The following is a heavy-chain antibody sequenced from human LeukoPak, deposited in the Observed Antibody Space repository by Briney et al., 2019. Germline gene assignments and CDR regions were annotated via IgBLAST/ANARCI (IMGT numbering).Heavy chain of an antibody. CDR1: GFAFNNFA. CDR3: AKEVGYDLLYNLFDP. J-gene: IGHJ5*02. D-gene: IGHD5-12*01. Sequence: GGSLRLSCAASGFAFNNFAMTWARQAPGKGLEWVSTISGSGSSTYYGDSVKGRFTISRDNSKNTLYLQMNSLRAEDTAVYFCAKEVGYDLLYNLFDPGGQGTLVSVSS. V-gene: IGHV3-23*01. CDR2: ISGSGSST.